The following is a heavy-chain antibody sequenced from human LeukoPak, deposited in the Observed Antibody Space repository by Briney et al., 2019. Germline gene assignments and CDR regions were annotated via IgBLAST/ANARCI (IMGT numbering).Heavy chain of an antibody. Sequence: GASVKVSCKASGGTFSSYAISWVRQAPGQGLEWMGGIIPIFGTANYAQKFQGRVTITADESTSTAYMELRSLRSDDTAVYYCARRGHYDSPLDYWGQGTLVTVSS. CDR1: GGTFSSYA. J-gene: IGHJ4*02. V-gene: IGHV1-69*01. D-gene: IGHD3-9*01. CDR3: ARRGHYDSPLDY. CDR2: IIPIFGTA.